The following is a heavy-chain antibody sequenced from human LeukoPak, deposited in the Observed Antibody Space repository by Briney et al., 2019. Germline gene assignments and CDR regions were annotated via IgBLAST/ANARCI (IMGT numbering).Heavy chain of an antibody. V-gene: IGHV4-39*01. CDR3: ATLRLRNGSGSYYVDY. CDR2: MYYSGST. CDR1: GGSISSSSYY. Sequence: SETLSLTCTVSGGSISSSSYYWGWIRQPPGKGLEWIGSMYYSGSTYYNPSLKSRVTVSVDTSKNQFSLKLSSVTAADTAVYYCATLRLRNGSGSYYVDYWGQGTLVTVSS. D-gene: IGHD3-10*01. J-gene: IGHJ4*02.